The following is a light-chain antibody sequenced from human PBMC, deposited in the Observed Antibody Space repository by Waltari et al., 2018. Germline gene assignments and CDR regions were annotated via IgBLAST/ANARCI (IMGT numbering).Light chain of an antibody. Sequence: EIVMTQSPATLSVSPGEKATLSCRASQSVSSNSAWYQQKPGQAPRLLIYGASTRATGIPARFSGSGSGTEFTLTISSLQSEDCAVYYCQQYNNWPSITFGQGTRLEIK. CDR2: GAS. CDR1: QSVSSN. V-gene: IGKV3-15*01. J-gene: IGKJ5*01. CDR3: QQYNNWPSIT.